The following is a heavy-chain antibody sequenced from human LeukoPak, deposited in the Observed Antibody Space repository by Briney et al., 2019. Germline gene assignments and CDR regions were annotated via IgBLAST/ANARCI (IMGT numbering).Heavy chain of an antibody. CDR1: GFTFSSYG. Sequence: PGRSLRLSCAASGFTFSSYGMHWVRQAPGKGLEWVAVISYDGSNKYYADSVKGRFTISRDNSKNTLYLQMNSLRAEDTAVYYCAKDGLWIIKNGYSRIPGVYYWGQGTLVTVSS. J-gene: IGHJ4*02. CDR3: AKDGLWIIKNGYSRIPGVYY. CDR2: ISYDGSNK. D-gene: IGHD6-13*01. V-gene: IGHV3-30*18.